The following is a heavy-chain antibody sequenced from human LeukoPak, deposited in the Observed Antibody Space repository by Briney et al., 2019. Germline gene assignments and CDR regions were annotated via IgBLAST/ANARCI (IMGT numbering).Heavy chain of an antibody. CDR3: AREKGRNHYYGSGSSGSDAFDI. V-gene: IGHV4-4*02. Sequence: SGTLSLTCAVSGGSISSSNWWSWVRQPPGKGLEWIGYIYYSGSTNYNPSLKSRVTISVDTSKNQSSLKLSSVTAADTAVYYCAREKGRNHYYGSGSSGSDAFDIWGRGTMVTVSS. D-gene: IGHD3-10*01. CDR1: GGSISSSNW. CDR2: IYYSGST. J-gene: IGHJ3*02.